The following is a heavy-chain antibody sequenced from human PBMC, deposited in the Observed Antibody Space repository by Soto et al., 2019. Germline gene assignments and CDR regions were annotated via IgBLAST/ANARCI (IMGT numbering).Heavy chain of an antibody. CDR1: GGTFSSYA. V-gene: IGHV1-69*13. J-gene: IGHJ4*02. D-gene: IGHD3-22*01. CDR2: IIPIFGTA. CDR3: ARSSQKHITMIVVVDPFDY. Sequence: GASVKVSCKASGGTFSSYAISWVRQAPGQGLEWMGGIIPIFGTANYAQKFQGRVTITADESTSTAYMELSSLRSEDTAVYYCARSSQKHITMIVVVDPFDYWGQGTLVTVS.